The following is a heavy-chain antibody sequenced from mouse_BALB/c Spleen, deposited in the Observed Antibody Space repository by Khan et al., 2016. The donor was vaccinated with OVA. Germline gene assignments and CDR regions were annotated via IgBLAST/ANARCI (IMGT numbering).Heavy chain of an antibody. Sequence: EVELVESGGGLVQPGGSRKLSCAASGFTFSDYGMAWVRQAPGKGPEWVAFISDLAYTIYYADTVTGRFTISREKAKNTLYLEMSSLRSEDTAIYYCARGGGTAPVAYWGLGTLVTVSA. D-gene: IGHD1-2*01. CDR2: ISDLAYTI. J-gene: IGHJ3*01. CDR1: GFTFSDYG. V-gene: IGHV5-15*02. CDR3: ARGGGTAPVAY.